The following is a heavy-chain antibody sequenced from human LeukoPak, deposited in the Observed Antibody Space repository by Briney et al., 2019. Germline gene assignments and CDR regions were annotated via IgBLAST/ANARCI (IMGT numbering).Heavy chain of an antibody. Sequence: GGSLRLSCAASGFTFSSYAMSWVRQAPGKGLEWVSAISGSGGSTYYADSVKGRFTISRDNSKNTLYLQMISLRAEDTAVYYCAKDWRSYSSSGFDYWGQGTLVTVSS. CDR1: GFTFSSYA. D-gene: IGHD6-13*01. V-gene: IGHV3-23*01. CDR3: AKDWRSYSSSGFDY. CDR2: ISGSGGST. J-gene: IGHJ4*02.